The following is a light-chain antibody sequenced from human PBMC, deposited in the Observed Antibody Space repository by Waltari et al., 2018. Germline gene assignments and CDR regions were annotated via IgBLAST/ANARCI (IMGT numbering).Light chain of an antibody. CDR2: AAS. V-gene: IGKV1-NL1*01. Sequence: DIQMTQSPSSLSASVGDRVPITCRASQGISNSLAWYQQKPGKAPKLLLYAASRLESGVPSRFSGSGSGTDYTLTISSLQPEDFATYYCQQYYSTFFTFGPGTKVDIK. J-gene: IGKJ3*01. CDR1: QGISNS. CDR3: QQYYSTFFT.